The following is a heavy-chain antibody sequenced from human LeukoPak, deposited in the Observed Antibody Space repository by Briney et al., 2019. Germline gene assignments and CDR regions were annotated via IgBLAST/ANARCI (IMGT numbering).Heavy chain of an antibody. Sequence: PGGSLRLSCTASGFTFRDYAMSWVRQAPGKGLEWVGLIRSKAYGATTEYAASVTGRFTFSRDDSKSIAYLQMNSLRSDDTAVYYCARHIVGARTFFDSWGQGALVTVSS. V-gene: IGHV3-49*04. J-gene: IGHJ4*02. CDR2: IRSKAYGATT. D-gene: IGHD1-26*01. CDR1: GFTFRDYA. CDR3: ARHIVGARTFFDS.